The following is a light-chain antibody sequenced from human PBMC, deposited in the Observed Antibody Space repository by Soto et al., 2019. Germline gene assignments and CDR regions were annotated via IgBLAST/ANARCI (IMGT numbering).Light chain of an antibody. CDR2: AAS. CDR3: QKYNIAPYT. V-gene: IGKV1-39*01. CDR1: KSISTY. Sequence: GVSVTSTCRTSKSISTYLNWYQQKPGKAPKLLIYAASSRATGIPDRFSGSGSGTDFTLTISSLQPEDATTYYCQKYNIAPYTFAQVTRLEI. J-gene: IGKJ5*01.